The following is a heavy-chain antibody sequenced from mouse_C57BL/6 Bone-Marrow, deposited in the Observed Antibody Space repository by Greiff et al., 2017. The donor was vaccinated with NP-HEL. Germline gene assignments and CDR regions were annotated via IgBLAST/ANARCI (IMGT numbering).Heavy chain of an antibody. V-gene: IGHV1-50*01. CDR2: IDPSDSST. CDR3: ARSTTVVAHYFDY. J-gene: IGHJ2*01. CDR1: GYTFTSYC. D-gene: IGHD1-1*01. Sequence: QVQLQQSGAELVTPGASVTLSCKASGYTFTSYCMQWVQQRPGQGLEWIGEIDPSDSSTNYTQKFKGKATLTVDTSSSTAYMQLSSLTSEDSAVYYCARSTTVVAHYFDYWSQGTTLTVSS.